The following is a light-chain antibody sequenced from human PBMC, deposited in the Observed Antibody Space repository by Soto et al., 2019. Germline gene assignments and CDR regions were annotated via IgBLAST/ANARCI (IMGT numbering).Light chain of an antibody. Sequence: QAVVTQPPSASGTPGQRVTISCSGSDSNIGNNYIYWYQQVPGTAPKLLIHRDDQRPSGVPDRFSGSKSGTSGSLAISGLRSEDEADYYCAAWDDSLTGPVFGGGTQLTVL. J-gene: IGLJ2*01. CDR3: AAWDDSLTGPV. CDR1: DSNIGNNY. CDR2: RDD. V-gene: IGLV1-47*01.